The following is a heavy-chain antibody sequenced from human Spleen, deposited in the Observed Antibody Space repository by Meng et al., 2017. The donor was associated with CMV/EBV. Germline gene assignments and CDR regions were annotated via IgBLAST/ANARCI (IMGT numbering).Heavy chain of an antibody. D-gene: IGHD3-3*01. J-gene: IGHJ4*03. CDR3: AREDFWSGYRTAYFDY. CDR2: IYYSGST. CDR1: GGSISSSSYY. Sequence: SETLSLTCTVSGGSISSSSYYWGWIRQPPGKGLEWIGSIYYSGSTYYNPSLKSRVTISVDTSKNQFSLKLSSVTAADTAVYYCAREDFWSGYRTAYFDYWGQGTTVTVSS. V-gene: IGHV4-39*07.